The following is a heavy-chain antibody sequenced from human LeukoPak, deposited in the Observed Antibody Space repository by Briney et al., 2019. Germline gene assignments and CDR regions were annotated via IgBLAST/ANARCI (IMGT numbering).Heavy chain of an antibody. Sequence: GGSLRLSCAASGFTFSSYSMNWVRQAPGKGLEWVSSISSSSSYIYYADSVKGRFTISRDNAENSLYLQMNSLRAEDTAVYYCARASGYTSGWYDDAFDIWGQGTMVTASS. CDR3: ARASGYTSGWYDDAFDI. V-gene: IGHV3-21*01. D-gene: IGHD6-19*01. J-gene: IGHJ3*02. CDR1: GFTFSSYS. CDR2: ISSSSSYI.